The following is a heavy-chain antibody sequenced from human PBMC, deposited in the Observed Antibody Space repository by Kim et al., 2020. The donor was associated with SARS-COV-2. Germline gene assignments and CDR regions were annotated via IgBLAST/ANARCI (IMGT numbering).Heavy chain of an antibody. J-gene: IGHJ6*02. CDR1: GFTFDDYA. Sequence: GGSLRLSCAASGFTFDDYAMHWVRQAPGKGLEWVSGISWNSGSIGYADSVKGRFTISRDNAKNSLYLQLNSLRAEDTALYYCAKEIRNGYNNVDLSYYGMEAWAHGTTVTDTS. CDR2: ISWNSGSI. V-gene: IGHV3-9*01. D-gene: IGHD5-12*01. CDR3: AKEIRNGYNNVDLSYYGMEA.